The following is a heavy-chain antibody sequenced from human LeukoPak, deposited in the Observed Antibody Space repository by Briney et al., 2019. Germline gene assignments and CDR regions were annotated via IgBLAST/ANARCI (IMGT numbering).Heavy chain of an antibody. Sequence: PSETLSLTCSVSGDSINSFYWSWIRQPAGKGLEWIGRIYSSGSTNYSPSLKSRVTMSVDTSKNQFSLKLSSVTAADTAVYYCARDVVAAAGSFDYWGQGTQVTVSS. CDR3: ARDVVAAAGSFDY. V-gene: IGHV4-4*07. CDR2: IYSSGST. D-gene: IGHD6-13*01. J-gene: IGHJ4*02. CDR1: GDSINSFY.